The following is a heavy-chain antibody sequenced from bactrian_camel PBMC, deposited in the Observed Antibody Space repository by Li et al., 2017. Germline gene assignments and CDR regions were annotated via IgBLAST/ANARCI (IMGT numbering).Heavy chain of an antibody. D-gene: IGHD3*01. CDR3: AGDRGEPRWPTASTFAY. J-gene: IGHJ4*01. Sequence: HVQLVESGGGSVQAGGSLRLSCAASGNTDSRYYMGWFRQAPGKEREGVAAIDKDGGTSYADSVKGRFTISLDNAKSTVYLHMTNLNPEDTAMYYCAGDRGEPRWPTASTFAYWGQGTQVTVS. V-gene: IGHV3S53*01. CDR1: GNTDSRYY. CDR2: IDKDGGT.